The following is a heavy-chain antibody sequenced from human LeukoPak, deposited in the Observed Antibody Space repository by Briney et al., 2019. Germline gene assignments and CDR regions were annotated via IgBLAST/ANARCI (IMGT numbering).Heavy chain of an antibody. Sequence: PGGSLRLSCAASGFTFSSYGMRWVRQAPGKGLEWVSAISGSGGSTYYADSVKGRFTISRDNSKNTLYLQMNSLRAEDTAVYYRAKDVAAAGSYYFDYWGQGTLVTVSS. D-gene: IGHD6-13*01. CDR2: ISGSGGST. CDR3: AKDVAAAGSYYFDY. V-gene: IGHV3-23*01. CDR1: GFTFSSYG. J-gene: IGHJ4*02.